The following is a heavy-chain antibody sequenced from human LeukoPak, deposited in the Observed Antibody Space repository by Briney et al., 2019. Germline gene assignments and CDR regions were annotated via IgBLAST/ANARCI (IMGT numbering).Heavy chain of an antibody. CDR1: AFTFSSYN. Sequence: GGSLRLSCAASAFTFSSYNMNWVRQAPGKGLEWVSSISSSSSYIYYADSVKGRFTISRDNAKNSLYLQMNSLRAEDTAVYYCARDLRFWSGYYYFWSQGTLVTVSS. CDR3: ARDLRFWSGYYYF. CDR2: ISSSSSYI. J-gene: IGHJ4*02. V-gene: IGHV3-21*01. D-gene: IGHD3-3*01.